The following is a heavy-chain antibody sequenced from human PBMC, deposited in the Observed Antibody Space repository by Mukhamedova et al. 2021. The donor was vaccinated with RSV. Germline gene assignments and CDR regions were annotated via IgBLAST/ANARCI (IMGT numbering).Heavy chain of an antibody. Sequence: EYMGIIYPADSDTKYSPSFQGQVTISVDKSISTAYLQWSSLKASDTAIYFCARRGFDSDWAAVGSLPGMDVWGQGTTVTVSS. V-gene: IGHV5-51*01. CDR3: ARRGFDSDWAAVGSLPGMDV. D-gene: IGHD2-21*02. J-gene: IGHJ6*02. CDR2: IYPADSDT.